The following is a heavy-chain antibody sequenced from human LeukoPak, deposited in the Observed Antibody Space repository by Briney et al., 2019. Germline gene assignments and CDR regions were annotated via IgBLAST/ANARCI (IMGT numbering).Heavy chain of an antibody. D-gene: IGHD3-3*01. V-gene: IGHV4-34*01. CDR3: ARSDFWSGYYLFDY. J-gene: IGHJ4*02. Sequence: SETLSLTCAVYGGSFSGYYWSCIRQPPGKGLEWIVEINHSGSTNYNPSLKSRVTISVDTSKNQFSLKLSSVTAADTAVYYCARSDFWSGYYLFDYWGQGTLVTVSS. CDR2: INHSGST. CDR1: GGSFSGYY.